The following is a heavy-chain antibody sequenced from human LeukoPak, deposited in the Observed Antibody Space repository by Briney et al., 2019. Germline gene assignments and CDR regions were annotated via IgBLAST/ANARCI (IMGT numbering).Heavy chain of an antibody. J-gene: IGHJ4*02. D-gene: IGHD6-19*01. Sequence: GGSLRLSCAASGFTVSSNYMSWVRQAPGKGLEWVSVIYSGGSTYYADSVKGRFTISRDNSKNTLYLQMNSLRAEDTAVYYCATHLAVAGVFDYWGQGTLVTVSS. CDR1: GFTVSSNY. CDR3: ATHLAVAGVFDY. CDR2: IYSGGST. V-gene: IGHV3-66*01.